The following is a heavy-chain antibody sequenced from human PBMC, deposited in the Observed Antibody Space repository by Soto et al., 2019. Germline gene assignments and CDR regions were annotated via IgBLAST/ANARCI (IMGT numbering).Heavy chain of an antibody. CDR2: ISAYSDNR. CDR3: ARLRGIAEPRDY. Sequence: GASVKVSCKASGYTFTSYGISWVRQAPGQGLEWMGWISAYSDNRNYAQNLQGRVTMAIDTSTSTAYMELSSLRFDDTAVYYCARLRGIAEPRDYWGQGTQVTVSS. D-gene: IGHD6-13*01. V-gene: IGHV1-18*01. CDR1: GYTFTSYG. J-gene: IGHJ4*02.